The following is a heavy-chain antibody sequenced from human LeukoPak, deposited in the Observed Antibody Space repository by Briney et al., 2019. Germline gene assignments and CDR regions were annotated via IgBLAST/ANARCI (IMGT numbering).Heavy chain of an antibody. CDR3: ARVQPLEWLTHSFDY. D-gene: IGHD3-3*01. CDR2: IRQDGSEK. Sequence: GGSLRLSCAASGFTFSSYWMSWVRQAPGKGLEWVANIRQDGSEKCYVDSVKGRFSISRDNAKNSLYLQMNSLRAEDTAVYYCARVQPLEWLTHSFDYWGQGTLVTVSS. CDR1: GFTFSSYW. V-gene: IGHV3-7*01. J-gene: IGHJ4*02.